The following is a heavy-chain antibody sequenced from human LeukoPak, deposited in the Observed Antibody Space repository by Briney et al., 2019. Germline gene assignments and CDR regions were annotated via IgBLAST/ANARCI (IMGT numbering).Heavy chain of an antibody. V-gene: IGHV4-30-4*08. CDR1: GFSLSTSGMC. Sequence: SGPALVKPTQTLTLTCTFSGFSLSTSGMCMSWIRQPPGKGLEYIGYIYFSGSTYYNPSLKSRLTISVDTSKNQFSLKLNSVTAADTAVYYCAREVFGVSFDPWGQGTLVTVSS. J-gene: IGHJ5*02. CDR3: AREVFGVSFDP. D-gene: IGHD2-21*01. CDR2: IYFSGST.